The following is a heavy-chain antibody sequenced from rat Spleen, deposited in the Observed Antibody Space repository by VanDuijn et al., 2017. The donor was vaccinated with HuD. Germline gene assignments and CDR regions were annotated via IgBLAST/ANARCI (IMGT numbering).Heavy chain of an antibody. CDR1: GFTFTNYG. Sequence: EVQLVESGGGLVQPGRSLKLSCAASGFTFTNYGVAWVRQAPTKGLEWVASISSGGRNTYYPDSVKGRFTISRDNAKSTLYLQMNSLRSEDTATYYCARHELPGYNWFAYWGQGTLVTVSS. J-gene: IGHJ3*01. CDR2: ISSGGRNT. V-gene: IGHV5S13*01. CDR3: ARHELPGYNWFAY. D-gene: IGHD1-4*01.